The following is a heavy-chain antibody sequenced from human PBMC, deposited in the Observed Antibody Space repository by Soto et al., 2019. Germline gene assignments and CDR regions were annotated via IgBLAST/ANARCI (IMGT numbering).Heavy chain of an antibody. D-gene: IGHD2-8*01. CDR3: ARGGNYCTNGICSFYGMDA. J-gene: IGHJ6*02. CDR1: GYTFTSYG. V-gene: IGHV1-18*01. CDR2: ISAYNGNT. Sequence: QVQLVQSGAEVKKPGASVKVSCKASGYTFTSYGISWVRQAPGQGLEWMGWISAYNGNTNYAQKFQGRVTMTTDTSTSTTYMEVGSLRYDDTAVYYCARGGNYCTNGICSFYGMDAWGQGTTVPVSS.